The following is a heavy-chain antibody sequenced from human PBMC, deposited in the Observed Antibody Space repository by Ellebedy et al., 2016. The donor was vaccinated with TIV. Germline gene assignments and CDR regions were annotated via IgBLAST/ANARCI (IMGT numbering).Heavy chain of an antibody. Sequence: GESLKISXVASGFIFSNHGMHWVRQAPGKEPEWVAVIWADGLNKYYVDSVKGRFTISRDNSKNTLYLQMNSLRAEDTAVYYCARERAPFDGFDVWGQGTMVTVSS. CDR1: GFIFSNHG. J-gene: IGHJ3*01. CDR3: ARERAPFDGFDV. V-gene: IGHV3-33*01. CDR2: IWADGLNK.